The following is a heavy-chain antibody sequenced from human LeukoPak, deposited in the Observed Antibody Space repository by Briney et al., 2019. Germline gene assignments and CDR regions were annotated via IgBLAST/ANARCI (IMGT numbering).Heavy chain of an antibody. V-gene: IGHV3-7*01. CDR1: GFTFSSYW. CDR2: IKQDGSEK. CDR3: ARSFDSSGYFQTYYFDY. Sequence: GGSLRLSCAASGFTFSSYWMSWVRQAPGKGLEWVANIKQDGSEKYYVDSVKGRFTISRDNAKNSLYLQMNSLRAEDTAVYYCARSFDSSGYFQTYYFDYGGQGTLVTVSS. D-gene: IGHD3-22*01. J-gene: IGHJ4*02.